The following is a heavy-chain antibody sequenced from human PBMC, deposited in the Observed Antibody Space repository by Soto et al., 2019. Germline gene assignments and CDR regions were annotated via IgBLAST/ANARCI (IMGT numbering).Heavy chain of an antibody. CDR3: ARRTPADYYSGMDV. V-gene: IGHV4-39*01. Sequence: QLQLQESGPGLVKPSETLSLTCTVSGGSISSSSYYWGGIRQPPGKGLEWIGSIYYRGSTYYNPSLKSRVTISVDTSKNQFSLKLSSVTAADTAVYYCARRTPADYYSGMDVWGQGTTVTVSS. D-gene: IGHD2-2*01. CDR1: GGSISSSSYY. CDR2: IYYRGST. J-gene: IGHJ6*02.